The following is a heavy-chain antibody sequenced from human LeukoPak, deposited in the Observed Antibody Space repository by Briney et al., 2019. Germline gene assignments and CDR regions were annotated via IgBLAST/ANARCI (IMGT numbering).Heavy chain of an antibody. V-gene: IGHV1-2*02. CDR1: GYTFTGYY. D-gene: IGHD3-9*01. Sequence: GASVKVSCKASGYTFTGYYMHWVRQAPGQGLEWMGWINPNSGGTNYAQKFQGRVTMTRDTSISTAYMELSRLRSDDTAVYYCARDVVHDILTYGMVVWGQGTTVTVSS. CDR3: ARDVVHDILTYGMVV. J-gene: IGHJ6*02. CDR2: INPNSGGT.